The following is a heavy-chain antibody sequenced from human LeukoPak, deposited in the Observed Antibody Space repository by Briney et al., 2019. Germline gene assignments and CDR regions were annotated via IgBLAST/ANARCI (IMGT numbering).Heavy chain of an antibody. CDR3: ARELQNIVVVPAAIPLDY. J-gene: IGHJ4*02. V-gene: IGHV6-1*01. CDR2: TYYRSKWYN. Sequence: SQTLSLTCAISGDSVSNNSAAWNWIKQSPSRGLEWLGRTYYRSKWYNDYAVSVKSRITINPDTSKNQFSLQLNSVTPEDTAVYYCARELQNIVVVPAAIPLDYWGQGTLVTVSS. CDR1: GDSVSNNSAA. D-gene: IGHD2-2*02.